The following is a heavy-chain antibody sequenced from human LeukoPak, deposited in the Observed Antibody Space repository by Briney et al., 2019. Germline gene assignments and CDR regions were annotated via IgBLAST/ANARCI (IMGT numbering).Heavy chain of an antibody. D-gene: IGHD3-22*01. V-gene: IGHV3-23*05. CDR2: IYTGGNT. CDR1: GFTFSSSA. J-gene: IGHJ4*02. CDR3: ARGDDSGYYDYFDY. Sequence: GGSLRLSCAASGFTFSSSAMSWVRQAPGKGLEWVSTIYTGGNTYYAASVKGRFTISRDFSKNTVFLHMNSLRAEDTAMYYCARGDDSGYYDYFDYWGQGALVTVSS.